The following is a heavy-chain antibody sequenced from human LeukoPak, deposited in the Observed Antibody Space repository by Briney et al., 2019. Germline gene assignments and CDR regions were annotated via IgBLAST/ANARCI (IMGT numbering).Heavy chain of an antibody. D-gene: IGHD6-13*01. CDR2: VNAGNGNT. Sequence: GASVKVSCKASGYTFTNYAMHWVRQAPGQRLEWMGWVNAGNGNTKYSQKFQGRVTITRDTSAITVYMELTSLRSEDTAVYYCARDSTGQQLTFGYWGQGTLVTVSS. V-gene: IGHV1-3*01. CDR3: ARDSTGQQLTFGY. CDR1: GYTFTNYA. J-gene: IGHJ4*02.